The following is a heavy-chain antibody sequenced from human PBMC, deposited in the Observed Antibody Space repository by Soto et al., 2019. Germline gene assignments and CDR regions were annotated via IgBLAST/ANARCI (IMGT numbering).Heavy chain of an antibody. CDR1: GGSFSGYY. CDR3: ARGGTGYPYYYYYGMDV. V-gene: IGHV4-34*01. CDR2: INHSGST. D-gene: IGHD1-1*01. Sequence: LSETLSLTCAVYGGSFSGYYWSWIRQPPGKGLEWIGEINHSGSTNYNPSLKSRVTISVDTSKNQFSLKLSSVTAADTAVYYCARGGTGYPYYYYYGMDVWGQGTTVTVSS. J-gene: IGHJ6*02.